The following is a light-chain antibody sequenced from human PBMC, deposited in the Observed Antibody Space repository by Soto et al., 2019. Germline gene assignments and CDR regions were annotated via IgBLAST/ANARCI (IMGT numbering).Light chain of an antibody. V-gene: IGLV2-14*01. Sequence: QSALTQPASVSGSPGQSITISCTGTSSDVGGYNYVSWYQQHPGKVPKLMIYEVSNRPSGVVNRFSGSKSGNTASLTISGLQAEDEAYYYCSSFTSSSTQVFGTGTKLTVL. J-gene: IGLJ1*01. CDR3: SSFTSSSTQV. CDR1: SSDVGGYNY. CDR2: EVS.